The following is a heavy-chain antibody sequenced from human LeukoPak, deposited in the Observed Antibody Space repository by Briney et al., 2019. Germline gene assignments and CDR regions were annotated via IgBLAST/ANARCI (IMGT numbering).Heavy chain of an antibody. J-gene: IGHJ4*02. V-gene: IGHV3-74*01. CDR1: GFTFNNYW. D-gene: IGHD4-17*01. Sequence: GSLRLSCAASGFTFNNYWMHWVRQAPGKGLVWVSRINSDGINTSYADSVKGRFTISRDNAKNTLYLQMNSLRPEDTAVCYCAKGGASVTRYVDYWGQGTLVTVSS. CDR2: INSDGINT. CDR3: AKGGASVTRYVDY.